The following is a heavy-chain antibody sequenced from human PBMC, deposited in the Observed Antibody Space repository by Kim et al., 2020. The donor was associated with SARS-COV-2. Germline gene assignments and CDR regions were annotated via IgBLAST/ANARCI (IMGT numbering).Heavy chain of an antibody. J-gene: IGHJ1*01. V-gene: IGHV4-38-2*02. CDR3: ARLPALYYYGSEHAEYFQH. CDR2: IYHSGST. Sequence: SETLSLTCTVSGYSISSGYYWGWIRQPPGKGLEWIGSIYHSGSTYYNPSLKSRVTISVDTSKNQFSLKLSSVTAADTAVYYCARLPALYYYGSEHAEYFQHWGQGTLVTVSS. D-gene: IGHD3-10*01. CDR1: GYSISSGYY.